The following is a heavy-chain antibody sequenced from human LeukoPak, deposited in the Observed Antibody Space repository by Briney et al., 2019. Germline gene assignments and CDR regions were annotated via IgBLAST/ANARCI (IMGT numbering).Heavy chain of an antibody. CDR3: AKRSCSGTTCYPLDY. Sequence: QPGGSLRLSCAASGRTFSVAGMHWVRQAPGKGLEWVSAITGNGGSTYYADSVKGRFTIPRDNSKSTLYLQMNRLRAEDTAIYYCAKRSCSGTTCYPLDYWGQGTLVTVSS. V-gene: IGHV3-23*01. CDR2: ITGNGGST. CDR1: GRTFSVAG. J-gene: IGHJ4*02. D-gene: IGHD6-19*01.